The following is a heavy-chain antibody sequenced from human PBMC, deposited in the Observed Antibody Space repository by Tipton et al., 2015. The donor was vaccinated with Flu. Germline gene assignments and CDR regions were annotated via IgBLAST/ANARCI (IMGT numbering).Heavy chain of an antibody. D-gene: IGHD6-19*01. CDR1: GFTFSGYW. CDR2: IKQDGSEK. V-gene: IGHV3-7*01. J-gene: IGHJ3*02. Sequence: AASGFTFSGYWMSWVRQAPGKGLEWVANIKQDGSEKYYVDSVKGRFTISRDNAKNSLYLQMNSLRAEDTAVYYCARLNGAVAGDAFDIWGQGTMVTVSS. CDR3: ARLNGAVAGDAFDI.